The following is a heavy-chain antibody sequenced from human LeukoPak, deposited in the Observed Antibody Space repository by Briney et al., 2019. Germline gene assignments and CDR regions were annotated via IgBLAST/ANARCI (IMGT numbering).Heavy chain of an antibody. Sequence: GGSLRLSCAASGFTFSCYGMHWVRQAPGKGLEWVAALSYEGSNKFYADSVKGRFTISRDNSKNSLYLQMNSLRAEDTAVYYCARNYYYGMDVWGQGTTVTVSS. J-gene: IGHJ6*02. CDR2: LSYEGSNK. CDR3: ARNYYYGMDV. V-gene: IGHV3-30*03. CDR1: GFTFSCYG.